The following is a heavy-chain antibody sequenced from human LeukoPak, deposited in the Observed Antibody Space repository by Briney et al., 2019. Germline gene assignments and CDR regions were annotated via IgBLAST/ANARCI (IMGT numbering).Heavy chain of an antibody. Sequence: SETLSLTCTVSGGSISSYYWSWIRQPPGKGLEWIGYIYYSGSTNYNPSLKSRVTISVDTSKNQFSLKLSSVTAADTAVYYCARLPYYYDSSGYLSSHYYYGMDVWGQGTTVTVSS. D-gene: IGHD3-22*01. J-gene: IGHJ6*02. CDR2: IYYSGST. CDR3: ARLPYYYDSSGYLSSHYYYGMDV. CDR1: GGSISSYY. V-gene: IGHV4-59*08.